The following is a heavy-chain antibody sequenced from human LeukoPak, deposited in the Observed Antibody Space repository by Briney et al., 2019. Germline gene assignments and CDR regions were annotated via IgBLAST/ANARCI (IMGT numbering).Heavy chain of an antibody. CDR2: VNLQGST. V-gene: IGHV4-4*02. CDR3: AREGGPYRPLDY. J-gene: IGHJ4*02. CDR1: GGSISNTNW. Sequence: PSETLSLTCGVSGGSISNTNWWTWVRQPPGKGLEWIGEVNLQGSTNYNPSLKSRVAISVDKSENHISLKLTYVTAADTAVYYCAREGGPYRPLDYSGLGTLVTVAS.